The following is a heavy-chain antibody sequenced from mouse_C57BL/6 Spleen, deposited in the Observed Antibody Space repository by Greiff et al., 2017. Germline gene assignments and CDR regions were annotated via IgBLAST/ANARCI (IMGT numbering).Heavy chain of an antibody. Sequence: EVQLQESGPELVKPGASVKISCKASGYTFTDYYMNWVKQSHGKSLEWIGDINPNNGGTSYNQKFKGKATLTVDKSSSTAYMELRSLTSEDSSVYYCALGNYGYGFAYWGQGTLVTVSA. J-gene: IGHJ3*01. CDR3: ALGNYGYGFAY. D-gene: IGHD2-2*01. V-gene: IGHV1-26*01. CDR1: GYTFTDYY. CDR2: INPNNGGT.